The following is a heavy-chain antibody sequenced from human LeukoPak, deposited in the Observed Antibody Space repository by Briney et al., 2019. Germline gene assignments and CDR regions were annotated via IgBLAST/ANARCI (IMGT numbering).Heavy chain of an antibody. CDR2: MNPNSGNT. J-gene: IGHJ5*02. V-gene: IGHV1-8*01. D-gene: IGHD5/OR15-5a*01. CDR3: ARSTTVTGWSDP. Sequence: ASVKVSCKASGYTFTSYDINWVRQATGQGLEWMGWMNPNSGNTGYAQKFQGRVTMTRNTSISTAYMEPSSLRSEDTAVYYCARSTTVTGWSDPCGQGTLVTVSS. CDR1: GYTFTSYD.